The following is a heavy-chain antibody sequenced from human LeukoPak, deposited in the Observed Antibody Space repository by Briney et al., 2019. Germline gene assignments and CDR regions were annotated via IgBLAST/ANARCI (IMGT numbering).Heavy chain of an antibody. CDR3: AKDKARTYYYDSSGYPY. CDR1: GFTVSSNY. J-gene: IGHJ4*02. CDR2: IYSGGST. D-gene: IGHD3-22*01. Sequence: PGGSLRLSCAASGFTVSSNYMSWVRQAPGKGLEWVSIIYSGGSTYYADSVKGRFTISRHNSKNTLYLQMNSLRPEDTAVYYCAKDKARTYYYDSSGYPYWGQGTLVTVSS. V-gene: IGHV3-53*04.